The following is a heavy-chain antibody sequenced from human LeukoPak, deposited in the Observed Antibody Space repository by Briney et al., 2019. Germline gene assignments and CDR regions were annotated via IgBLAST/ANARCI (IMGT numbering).Heavy chain of an antibody. CDR2: INHSGST. CDR3: ARTITMVRGVIYRH. D-gene: IGHD3-10*01. CDR1: GGSFSGYY. J-gene: IGHJ1*01. V-gene: IGHV4-34*01. Sequence: SETLSLTCAVYGGSFSGYYWSWIRQPPGKGLEWIGEINHSGSTNYNPSLKSRVTISVGTSKNQFSLKLSSVTAADTAVYYCARTITMVRGVIYRHWGQGTLVTVSS.